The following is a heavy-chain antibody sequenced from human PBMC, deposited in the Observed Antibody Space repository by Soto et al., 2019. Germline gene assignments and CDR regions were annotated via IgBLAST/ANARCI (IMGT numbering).Heavy chain of an antibody. V-gene: IGHV4-4*07. CDR2: IYSSDST. D-gene: IGHD2-8*02. CDR3: ARVRADCSGSGCYLSTSWFDA. J-gene: IGHJ5*02. Sequence: SEPLSLTCSVTGVSVSSSYWSWIRQPAGQVLEWFGHIYSSDSTNYNRSVTSRVTMSVDTSKNQISLNPTSVAAADTAVYYCARVRADCSGSGCYLSTSWFDAWGQGTMVT. CDR1: GVSVSSSY.